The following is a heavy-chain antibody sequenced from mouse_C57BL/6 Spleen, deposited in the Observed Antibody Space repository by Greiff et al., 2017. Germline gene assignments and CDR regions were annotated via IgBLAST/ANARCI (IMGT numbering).Heavy chain of an antibody. CDR1: GFTFSSYA. Sequence: DVMLVESGGGLVKPGGSLKLSCAASGFTFSSYAMSWVRQTPEKRLEWVATISDGGSYTYYPDNVKGRFTISRDNAKNNLYLQMSHLKSEDTAMYYCARGELGRFDYWGQGTTLTVSS. V-gene: IGHV5-4*03. CDR3: ARGELGRFDY. D-gene: IGHD4-1*01. CDR2: ISDGGSYT. J-gene: IGHJ2*01.